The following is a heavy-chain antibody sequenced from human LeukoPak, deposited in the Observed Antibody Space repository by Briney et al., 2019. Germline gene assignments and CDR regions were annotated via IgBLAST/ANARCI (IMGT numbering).Heavy chain of an antibody. V-gene: IGHV4-39*01. Sequence: SETLSLTCTVSGGSISSSSYYWGWIRQPPGKGLEWIGSIYYSGSTYYNPSLKSRVTISVDTSKNQFSLKLSSVTAADTAVYYCAKLNYGSGSYYKEEGENYWGQGTLVTVSS. CDR2: IYYSGST. J-gene: IGHJ4*02. D-gene: IGHD3-10*01. CDR1: GGSISSSSYY. CDR3: AKLNYGSGSYYKEEGENY.